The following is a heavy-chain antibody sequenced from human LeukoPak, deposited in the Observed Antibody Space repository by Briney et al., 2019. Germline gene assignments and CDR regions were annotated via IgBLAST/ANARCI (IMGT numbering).Heavy chain of an antibody. Sequence: KASETLSLTCTVSGGSISSYYWSWIRQPPGKGLEWIGYIYYSGSTNYNPSLKSRVTISVDTSKNQFSLKLSSVTAADTAVYYCARVDPYYYDSSGYFDYWGQGTLVTVSS. V-gene: IGHV4-59*01. D-gene: IGHD3-22*01. CDR2: IYYSGST. CDR1: GGSISSYY. J-gene: IGHJ4*02. CDR3: ARVDPYYYDSSGYFDY.